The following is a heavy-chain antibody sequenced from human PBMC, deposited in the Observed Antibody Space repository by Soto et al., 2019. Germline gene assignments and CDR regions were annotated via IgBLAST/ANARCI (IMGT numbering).Heavy chain of an antibody. CDR2: INPGDSDT. J-gene: IGHJ4*02. CDR3: ARQRVTSSWHFDY. D-gene: IGHD6-13*01. V-gene: IGHV5-51*01. CDR1: GYSFTSYW. Sequence: PGESLNISCKASGYSFTSYWIGLVRQMPGKGLEWMGIINPGDSDTRYRPSFQGQVTISADKSINTAYLQWSSLKASDSAMYYCARQRVTSSWHFDYWGQGTPVTVSS.